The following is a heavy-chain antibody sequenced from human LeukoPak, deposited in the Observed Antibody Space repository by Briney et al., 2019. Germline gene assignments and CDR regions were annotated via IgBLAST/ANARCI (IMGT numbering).Heavy chain of an antibody. J-gene: IGHJ1*01. V-gene: IGHV3-7*01. CDR1: GFTFSSYW. CDR2: IKQHGSEK. Sequence: GGSLRLSCAASGFTFSSYWMSWVRQAPGKGLEWVANIKQHGSEKYYVDSVKGRFTISRDNAKNSLYLQMNSLSAEDTAVYYCALIVPEYFQHWGQGTLVTVSS. D-gene: IGHD2-15*01. CDR3: ALIVPEYFQH.